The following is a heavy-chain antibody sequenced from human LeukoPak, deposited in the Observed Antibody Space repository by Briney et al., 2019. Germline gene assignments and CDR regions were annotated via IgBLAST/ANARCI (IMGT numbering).Heavy chain of an antibody. CDR2: INHSGST. CDR1: GGSFSGYY. Sequence: SETLSLTCAVYGGSFSGYYWSWIRQPPGKGLEWIGEINHSGSTNYNPSLKSRVAISVDTSKNQFSLKLSSVTAADTAVYYCARGSNSSDFDYWGQGTLVTVSS. V-gene: IGHV4-34*01. D-gene: IGHD2/OR15-2a*01. J-gene: IGHJ4*02. CDR3: ARGSNSSDFDY.